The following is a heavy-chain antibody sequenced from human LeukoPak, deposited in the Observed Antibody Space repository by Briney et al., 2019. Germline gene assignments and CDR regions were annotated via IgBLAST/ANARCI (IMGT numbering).Heavy chain of an antibody. Sequence: GGSLRLSCEASGFTFSGSWMHWVRQAPGKGLVWVSRIRYDGSYTSYADSVKGRFTISRDNAHNTLYLQMNSLRPEDTAVYYCAKDDYHRHWGRGTLVTVSS. J-gene: IGHJ4*02. CDR2: IRYDGSYT. CDR1: GFTFSGSW. CDR3: AKDDYHRH. D-gene: IGHD4/OR15-4a*01. V-gene: IGHV3-74*01.